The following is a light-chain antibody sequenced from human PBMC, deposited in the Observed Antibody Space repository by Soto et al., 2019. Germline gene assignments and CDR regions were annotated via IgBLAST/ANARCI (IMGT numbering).Light chain of an antibody. Sequence: EIVLTQSPATPSLSPGERSTLSCRASQSVSSYLAWYQQKPGQAPRLLIYDASNRATGIPARFSGSGSGTDFALTISRLEPEDFAVYYCQQYAESPLTFGQGTRLEI. CDR1: QSVSSY. V-gene: IGKV3-11*01. CDR3: QQYAESPLT. J-gene: IGKJ5*01. CDR2: DAS.